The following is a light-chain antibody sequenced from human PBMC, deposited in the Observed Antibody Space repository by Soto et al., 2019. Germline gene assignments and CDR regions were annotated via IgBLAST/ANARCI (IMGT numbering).Light chain of an antibody. CDR3: SSYAGNNHVV. J-gene: IGLJ2*01. V-gene: IGLV2-8*01. CDR2: EVS. CDR1: SSDVGGDNF. Sequence: QSVLTQPPSASGSPGQSVTISCTGTSSDVGGDNFVSWYQQHPGKAPKLMIYEVSQRPSGVPDRFSGSKSGNTASLTVSGLQAEDEADYYCSSYAGNNHVVFGGGTQLTVL.